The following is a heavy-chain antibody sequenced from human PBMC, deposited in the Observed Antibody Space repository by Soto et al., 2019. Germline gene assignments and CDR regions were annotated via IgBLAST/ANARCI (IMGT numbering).Heavy chain of an antibody. J-gene: IGHJ4*02. CDR2: ISFDSSNK. Sequence: QVQLVESGGGVVQPGRSLRLSCAGSGFSFSSYTMHWVRQAPGKGLEWVALISFDSSNKYYAASVKGRFSISRDNSKNTVFLQMDSLRPDVTALYYCARDRLRLGELSLIGYFDYWGQGTLVTVTS. D-gene: IGHD3-16*02. V-gene: IGHV3-30*01. CDR1: GFSFSSYT. CDR3: ARDRLRLGELSLIGYFDY.